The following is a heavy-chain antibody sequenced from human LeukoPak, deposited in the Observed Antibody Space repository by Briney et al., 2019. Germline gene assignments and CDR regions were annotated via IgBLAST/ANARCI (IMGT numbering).Heavy chain of an antibody. V-gene: IGHV5-51*01. J-gene: IGHJ4*02. CDR1: GYTFTDYW. D-gene: IGHD3-16*01. CDR3: ARLLWGRYFDY. CDR2: IYPGDSDT. Sequence: GESLKISCKGSGYTFTDYWIAWVRQMPGKGLQWMGIIYPGDSDTRYSPSFQGQVTISADKSIRTAYLQWSSLKASDTAMYYCARLLWGRYFDYWGQGTLVTVSS.